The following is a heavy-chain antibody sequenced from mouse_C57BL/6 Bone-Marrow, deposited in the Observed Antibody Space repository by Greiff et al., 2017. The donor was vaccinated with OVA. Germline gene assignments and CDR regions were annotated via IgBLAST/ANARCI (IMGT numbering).Heavy chain of an antibody. CDR3: ARGARGYAMDY. CDR2: INPYNGGT. D-gene: IGHD3-1*01. Sequence: EVQLQQSGPVLVKPGASVKMSCKASGYTFTDYYMNWVKQSHGKSLEWIGVINPYNGGTSYNQKFKGKATLTVDKSSSTAYMELNSLTSEDSAVYYCARGARGYAMDYWGQGTSVTVSS. V-gene: IGHV1-19*01. CDR1: GYTFTDYY. J-gene: IGHJ4*01.